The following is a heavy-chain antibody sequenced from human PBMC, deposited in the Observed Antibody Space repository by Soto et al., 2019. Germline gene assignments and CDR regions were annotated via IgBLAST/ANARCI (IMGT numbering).Heavy chain of an antibody. J-gene: IGHJ1*01. CDR1: GFTFSTFA. CDR2: ITDTSGSR. V-gene: IGHV3-23*02. CDR3: VKYSDLEQQRLAGLAH. Sequence: EVQLLESGGGVVHPGGSLRLSCSASGFTFSTFAMGWVRQAPGKGLEWVASITDTSGSRYYGDSMKGRFTVSRDNSINTVHHQMTNLGAEDTGTYYGVKYSDLEQQRLAGLAHWGQGTLVTVSS. D-gene: IGHD1-1*01.